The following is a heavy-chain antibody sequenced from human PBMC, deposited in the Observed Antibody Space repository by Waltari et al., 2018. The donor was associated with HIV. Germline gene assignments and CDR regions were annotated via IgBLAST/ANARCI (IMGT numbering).Heavy chain of an antibody. CDR3: ARDKAPYSTSSAVDY. V-gene: IGHV3-33*01. J-gene: IGHJ4*02. CDR1: GFTFSSFG. D-gene: IGHD6-6*01. Sequence: VQLVESGGGVVQPGGSLRLSCAASGFTFSSFGIHWVRQAPGSGLQWVAGIWYDVGDKFYAESVKCRFSISRDNSRNTVFLQMNRLRVEDMALYYCARDKAPYSTSSAVDYWGQGTLVTVSS. CDR2: IWYDVGDK.